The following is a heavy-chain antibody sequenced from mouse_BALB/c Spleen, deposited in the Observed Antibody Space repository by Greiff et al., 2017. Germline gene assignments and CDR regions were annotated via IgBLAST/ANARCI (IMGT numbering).Heavy chain of an antibody. CDR1: GFTFSDYY. J-gene: IGHJ4*01. CDR2: ISDGGSYT. Sequence: EVKLVESGGGLVKPGGSLKLSCAASGFTFSDYYMYWVRQTPEKRLEWVATISDGGSYTYYPDSVKGRFTISRDNAKNNLYLQMSSLKSEDTAMYYCARDRGITTVVSLYYYAMDYWGQGTSVTVSS. V-gene: IGHV5-4*02. CDR3: ARDRGITTVVSLYYYAMDY. D-gene: IGHD1-1*01.